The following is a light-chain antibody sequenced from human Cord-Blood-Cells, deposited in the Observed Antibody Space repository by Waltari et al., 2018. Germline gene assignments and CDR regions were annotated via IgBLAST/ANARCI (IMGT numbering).Light chain of an antibody. CDR2: EDN. V-gene: IGLV6-57*03. Sequence: NFMLTQPHSVSESPGKTVTISCTRSSGSIASNYVQWYQQRPGSAPTTVIYEDNQRPSGVPDRFSGSIDSSSNSASLTISGLKTEDEADYYCQCYDSSNNWVFGGGTKLTVL. CDR3: QCYDSSNNWV. J-gene: IGLJ3*02. CDR1: SGSIASNY.